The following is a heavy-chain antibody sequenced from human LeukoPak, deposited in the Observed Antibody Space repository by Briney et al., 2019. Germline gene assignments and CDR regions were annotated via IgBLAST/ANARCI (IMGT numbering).Heavy chain of an antibody. CDR2: IKSKTDGGTT. CDR3: TTLSLGIAAPDY. Sequence: PGRSLRLSCAASGFTFSSFGMHWVRQAPGKGLEWVGRIKSKTDGGTTDYAAPVKGRFTISRDDSKNTLYLQMNSLKTEDTAVYYCTTLSLGIAAPDYWGQGTLVTVSS. J-gene: IGHJ4*02. V-gene: IGHV3-15*01. CDR1: GFTFSSFG. D-gene: IGHD6-13*01.